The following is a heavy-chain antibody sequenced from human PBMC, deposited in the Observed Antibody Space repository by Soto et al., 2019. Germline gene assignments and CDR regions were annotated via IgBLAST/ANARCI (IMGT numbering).Heavy chain of an antibody. J-gene: IGHJ6*02. CDR1: GYTFTSYG. CDR2: ISAYNGNT. Sequence: ASVKVSCKASGYTFTSYGISWVRQAPGQGLEWMGWISAYNGNTNYAQKLQGRVTMTTDTSTSTAYMELRSLRSDDTAVYYCVRTGTGNYYYYYYGMDVWGQGTTVTVSS. V-gene: IGHV1-18*01. D-gene: IGHD1-1*01. CDR3: VRTGTGNYYYYYYGMDV.